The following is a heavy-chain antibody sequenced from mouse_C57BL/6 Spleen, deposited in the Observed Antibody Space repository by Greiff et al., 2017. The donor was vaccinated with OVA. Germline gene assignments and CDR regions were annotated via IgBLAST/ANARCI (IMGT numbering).Heavy chain of an antibody. D-gene: IGHD2-3*01. CDR3: AIYDGYYGGVAY. CDR2: IDPANGTT. J-gene: IGHJ3*01. V-gene: IGHV14-3*01. Sequence: VQLKESVAELVRPGASVKLSCTASGFNIKNTYMHWVKQRPEQGLEWIGKIDPANGTTKYAPKFQGKATITGDTSSNTAYLQLSSLTSEDTSIYYCAIYDGYYGGVAYWGQGTLVTVSA. CDR1: GFNIKNTY.